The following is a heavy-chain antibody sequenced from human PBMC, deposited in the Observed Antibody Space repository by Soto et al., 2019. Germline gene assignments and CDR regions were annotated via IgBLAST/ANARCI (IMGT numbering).Heavy chain of an antibody. CDR3: ARGVGSSPPRY. Sequence: SETLSLTCTLSGGSISVYYWSWIRQSPRQGLEWIGYVYGNGRPYYSPSLKSRVTISADTSKNQISLKLTSATAADTAVYYCARGVGSSPPRYWGRGTLVTVSS. J-gene: IGHJ4*02. D-gene: IGHD3-9*01. CDR1: GGSISVYY. V-gene: IGHV4-59*01. CDR2: VYGNGRP.